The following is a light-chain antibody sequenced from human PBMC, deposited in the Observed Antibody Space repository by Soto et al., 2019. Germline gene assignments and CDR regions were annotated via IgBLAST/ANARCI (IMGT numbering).Light chain of an antibody. Sequence: QSVLTQPASVSGSPGQSITISCTGTSSDVGTYNLVSWYQRHPGKAPKLMIYEVIKRPSGVSNRFSGSKSGNTASLTISGLQADDEADYYCCSYAGSSTPVIFGGGTKVTVL. V-gene: IGLV2-23*02. CDR1: SSDVGTYNL. CDR2: EVI. J-gene: IGLJ2*01. CDR3: CSYAGSSTPVI.